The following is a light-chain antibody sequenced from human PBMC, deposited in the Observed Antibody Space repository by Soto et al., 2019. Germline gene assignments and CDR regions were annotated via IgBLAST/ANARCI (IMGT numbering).Light chain of an antibody. CDR3: QQLYSYRLT. CDR1: QGISSY. V-gene: IGKV1-9*01. Sequence: DIQLTQSPSFLSASVGDRVTITCRASQGISSYIAWYQQKPGKAPKLLIYDVSTLQSGDPSRFSGSASGTEFTLTISRRQPEDFATYYCQQLYSYRLTFGRGTKVEIK. J-gene: IGKJ4*01. CDR2: DVS.